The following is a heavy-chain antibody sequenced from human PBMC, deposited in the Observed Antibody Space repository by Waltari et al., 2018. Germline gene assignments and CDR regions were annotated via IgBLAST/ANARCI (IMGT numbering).Heavy chain of an antibody. CDR2: IYHSGST. CDR3: ASLGAAGLFPVDY. Sequence: QVQLQESGPGLVKPSETLSLTCAVSGYSISSGYYWGWIRQPPGKGLAWIGSIYHSGSTYYSPSLRSRVTISVDTSKNQFSLKLSSVTAADTAVYYCASLGAAGLFPVDYWGQGTLVTVSS. J-gene: IGHJ4*02. CDR1: GYSISSGYY. V-gene: IGHV4-38-2*01. D-gene: IGHD6-25*01.